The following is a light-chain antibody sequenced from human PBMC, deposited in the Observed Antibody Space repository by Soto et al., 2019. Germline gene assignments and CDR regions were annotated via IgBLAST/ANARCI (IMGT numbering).Light chain of an antibody. Sequence: DIQVTQSPASLSASVWDIVTITCRASQSISTYLNWYQQTPGKAPKLLIYAASSLQSGVPSRFSGSGSGTDFTLTISSLHPEDSATYYCQQSYSTPPTFGQGTKVDIK. J-gene: IGKJ1*01. CDR1: QSISTY. CDR2: AAS. V-gene: IGKV1-39*01. CDR3: QQSYSTPPT.